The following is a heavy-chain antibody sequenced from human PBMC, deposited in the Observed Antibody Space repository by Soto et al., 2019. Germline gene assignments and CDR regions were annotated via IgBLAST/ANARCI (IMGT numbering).Heavy chain of an antibody. CDR2: INPSGGST. CDR1: GYTFTSYY. V-gene: IGHV1-46*01. D-gene: IGHD6-19*01. CDR3: ARSSGSGWYYYYYGMDV. J-gene: IGHJ6*02. Sequence: GASVKVSCKASGYTFTSYYMHWVRQAPGQGLEWMGMINPSGGSTSYAQKFQGRVTMTRDTSTSTVYMELSSLRSEDTAVYYCARSSGSGWYYYYYGMDVWGQGTTVTVSS.